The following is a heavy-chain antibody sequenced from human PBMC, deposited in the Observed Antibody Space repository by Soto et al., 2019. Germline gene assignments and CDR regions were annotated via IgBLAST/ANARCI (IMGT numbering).Heavy chain of an antibody. V-gene: IGHV4-4*02. J-gene: IGHJ4*02. CDR1: GCSIISSNW. CDR2: IYHSGST. CDR3: ARGGDCYVSSNFDY. Sequence: ASETLSHTCAFSGCSIISSNWWSWVRQPPGKGLEWIGEIYHSGSTNYNPSLKSLVAISVDKSKNQFSLKLSSVTGADTAVFYWARGGDCYVSSNFDYWGKGTWVPVSS. D-gene: IGHD3-22*01.